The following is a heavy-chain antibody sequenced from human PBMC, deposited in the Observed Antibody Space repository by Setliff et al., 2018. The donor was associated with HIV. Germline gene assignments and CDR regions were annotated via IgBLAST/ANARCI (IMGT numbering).Heavy chain of an antibody. J-gene: IGHJ3*02. D-gene: IGHD3-10*01. CDR1: GFTFTDSA. CDR2: IVVGRGNT. Sequence: SVKVSCKASGFTFTDSAVQWVRQTRGQRLEWIGWIVVGRGNTNYAQQFQGRVTITRDMSTSTAYMELSSLRSEDTAVYYCVADPSISMVRGLILGPTFDIWGQGTMVTVS. CDR3: VADPSISMVRGLILGPTFDI. V-gene: IGHV1-58*01.